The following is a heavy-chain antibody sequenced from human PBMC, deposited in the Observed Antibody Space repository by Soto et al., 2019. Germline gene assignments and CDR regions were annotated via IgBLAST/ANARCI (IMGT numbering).Heavy chain of an antibody. Sequence: GASVKVSCKASGYTFTSYGISWARQAPGQGLEWMGWISAYNGNTNYAQKLQGRVTMTTDTSTSTAYMELRSLRSDDTAVYYCARDSTYCSGGSCYFHYYYYMDVWGKGTTVTVSS. D-gene: IGHD2-15*01. CDR3: ARDSTYCSGGSCYFHYYYYMDV. CDR1: GYTFTSYG. CDR2: ISAYNGNT. J-gene: IGHJ6*03. V-gene: IGHV1-18*01.